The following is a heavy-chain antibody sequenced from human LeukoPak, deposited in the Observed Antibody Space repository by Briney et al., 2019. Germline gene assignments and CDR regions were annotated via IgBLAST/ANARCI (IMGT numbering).Heavy chain of an antibody. V-gene: IGHV3-74*01. Sequence: LSGGSLRLSCAASGFTFSSHWMHWVRQAPGKGLVWVSRINSDGSSISYADSVKGRFTISRDNAKNTLYLQMNSLRAEDTAVYYXARDLQLXTTRXTRGXAQVGYWGQGTLVTVSS. J-gene: IGHJ4*02. CDR3: ARDLQLXTTRXTRGXAQVGY. D-gene: IGHD5-18*01. CDR1: GFTFSSHW. CDR2: INSDGSSI.